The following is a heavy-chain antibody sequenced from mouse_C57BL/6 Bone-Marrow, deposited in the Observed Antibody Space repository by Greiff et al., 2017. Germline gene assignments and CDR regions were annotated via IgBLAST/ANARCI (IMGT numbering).Heavy chain of an antibody. D-gene: IGHD2-2*01. CDR1: GFTFSSYG. CDR3: ARHGRIYYGYDEGDY. CDR2: ISSGGSYT. J-gene: IGHJ2*01. Sequence: EVQLVESGGGLVKPGGSLKLSCAASGFTFSSYGMSWVRQTPDKRLEWVATISSGGSYTYYPDSVKGRFTISRDNAKNTLYLQMSSLKSEDTAMYYCARHGRIYYGYDEGDYWGQGTTLTVSS. V-gene: IGHV5-6*01.